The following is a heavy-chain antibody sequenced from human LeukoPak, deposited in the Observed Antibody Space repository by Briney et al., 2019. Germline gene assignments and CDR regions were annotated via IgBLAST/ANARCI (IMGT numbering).Heavy chain of an antibody. CDR2: IYHSGST. D-gene: IGHD2-2*01. CDR1: GYSISSGYY. J-gene: IGHJ5*02. Sequence: SETLSLTCAVSGYSISSGYYWGWIRQPPGKGLEWIGSIYHSGSTYYNPSPKSRVTISVDTSKNQFSLKLSSVTAADTAVYFCARVKYQLLPFDPWGQGTLVTVSS. CDR3: ARVKYQLLPFDP. V-gene: IGHV4-38-2*01.